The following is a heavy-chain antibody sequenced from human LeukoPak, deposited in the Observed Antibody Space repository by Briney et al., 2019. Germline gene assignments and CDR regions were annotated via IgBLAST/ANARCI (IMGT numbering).Heavy chain of an antibody. J-gene: IGHJ3*02. CDR2: IYYSGST. D-gene: IGHD3-3*01. CDR1: GGSISSSSYS. V-gene: IGHV4-39*01. CDR3: ARRGFYYDFWSGYYSGHAFDI. Sequence: SETLSLTCTVSGGSISSSSYSWGWIRQPPGKGLEWIGSIYYSGSTYYNPSLKSRVTISVDTSKNQFSLKLSSVTAADTAVYYCARRGFYYDFWSGYYSGHAFDIWGQGTMVTVSS.